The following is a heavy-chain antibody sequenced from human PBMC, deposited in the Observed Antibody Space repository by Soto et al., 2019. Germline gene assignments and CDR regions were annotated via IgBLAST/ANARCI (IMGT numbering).Heavy chain of an antibody. V-gene: IGHV1-8*01. CDR3: ARSDGYNFNWLDS. CDR1: GYTFATYD. D-gene: IGHD2-21*01. J-gene: IGHJ5*01. CDR2: MNPNSGNT. Sequence: GAAVKVSCKASGYTFATYDMNWVRQAPGQGLEWMGWMNPNSGNTGYAQKFQGRLTMTRDTALSVAHMELSSLRNEDTAVYYCARSDGYNFNWLDSWGQGTLVTVSS.